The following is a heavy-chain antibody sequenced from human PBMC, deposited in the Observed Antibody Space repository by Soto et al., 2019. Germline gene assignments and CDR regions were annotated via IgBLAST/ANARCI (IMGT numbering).Heavy chain of an antibody. V-gene: IGHV5-51*01. Sequence: PGESLKISCKGSGYNFTSYWIGWVRQMPGKGLEWMGIIYPGDSDTRYSPSFQGQVTISADKSISTAYLQWSSLKASDTAMYYCASRAPTYYYDSSGIGAFDIWGQGTMVTVSS. D-gene: IGHD3-22*01. CDR1: GYNFTSYW. CDR3: ASRAPTYYYDSSGIGAFDI. CDR2: IYPGDSDT. J-gene: IGHJ3*02.